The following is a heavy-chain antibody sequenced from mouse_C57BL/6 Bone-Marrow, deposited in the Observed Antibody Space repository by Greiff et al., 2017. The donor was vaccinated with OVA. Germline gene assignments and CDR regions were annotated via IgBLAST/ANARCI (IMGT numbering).Heavy chain of an antibody. CDR1: GFTFSGYA. CDR2: ISDGGGYT. Sequence: EVMLVESGGGLVKPGGSLKLSCAASGFTFSGYAMSCVRQTPGQRLAWVATISDGGGYTYYPDNVKGRFTISRDNAKNNRDLQMSPLKSEDTAMYYCARLLRANGCDYWGQGTMLTVSS. J-gene: IGHJ2*01. D-gene: IGHD1-1*01. V-gene: IGHV5-4*03. CDR3: ARLLRANGCDY.